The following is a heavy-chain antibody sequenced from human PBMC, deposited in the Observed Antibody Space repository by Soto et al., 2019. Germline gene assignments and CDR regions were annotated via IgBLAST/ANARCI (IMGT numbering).Heavy chain of an antibody. CDR1: GFTVSSHY. V-gene: IGHV3-53*01. Sequence: PGGSLRLSCAASGFTVSSHYMSWVRQAPKKGLEWVSLLFSGGSTYYADSVKGRFTISRDNSKNTVYLQMNSLRAEDTAVYYCARDGCSGGSCSFYYGMAVWGQGTTVTVSS. CDR3: ARDGCSGGSCSFYYGMAV. J-gene: IGHJ6*02. D-gene: IGHD2-15*01. CDR2: LFSGGST.